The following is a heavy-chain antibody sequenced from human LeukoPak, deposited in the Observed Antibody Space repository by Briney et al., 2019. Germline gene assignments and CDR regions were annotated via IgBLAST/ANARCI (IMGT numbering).Heavy chain of an antibody. CDR1: GFTFTSSG. V-gene: IGHV3-30*18. Sequence: PGRSLRLSCAASGFTFTSSGFHWVRQAPGKGLEWVAVISYDGNNKFGADSVKGRFTISRDNSKNTLYLQMNSLRAEDTAVYYCAKDVQMVVVIEYYFDYWGQGTLVTVSS. J-gene: IGHJ4*02. D-gene: IGHD3-22*01. CDR2: ISYDGNNK. CDR3: AKDVQMVVVIEYYFDY.